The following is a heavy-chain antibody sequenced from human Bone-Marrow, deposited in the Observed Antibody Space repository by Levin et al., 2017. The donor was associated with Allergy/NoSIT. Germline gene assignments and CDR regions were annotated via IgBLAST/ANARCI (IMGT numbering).Heavy chain of an antibody. CDR2: IWYDGSKE. J-gene: IGHJ6*02. V-gene: IGHV3-33*01. Sequence: PPGGSLRLSCAASGFTFSSHGMHWVRQAPGKGLEWVAVIWYDGSKEYYTGSVKGRFTISRDNSKNTLFLQMDSLRVEDTAVYYCAREGVNSRSSYRWPNAGYYYGMDAWGRGTTVTVS. CDR1: GFTFSSHG. D-gene: IGHD6-13*01. CDR3: AREGVNSRSSYRWPNAGYYYGMDA.